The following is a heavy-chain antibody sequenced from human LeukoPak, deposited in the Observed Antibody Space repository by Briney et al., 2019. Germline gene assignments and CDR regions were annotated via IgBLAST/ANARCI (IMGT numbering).Heavy chain of an antibody. CDR2: IYYSRST. V-gene: IGHV4-30-4*01. CDR3: ARDGYNSGYFDY. CDR1: GASISSGGYY. D-gene: IGHD5-24*01. J-gene: IGHJ4*02. Sequence: PSETLSPTCTVSGASISSGGYYWNWLRQPPGKGLEWIGYIYYSRSTSYSPSLKSRLTISVDTSKNQFSLRLSSVTAADTAVYYCARDGYNSGYFDYWGQGTLVTVSS.